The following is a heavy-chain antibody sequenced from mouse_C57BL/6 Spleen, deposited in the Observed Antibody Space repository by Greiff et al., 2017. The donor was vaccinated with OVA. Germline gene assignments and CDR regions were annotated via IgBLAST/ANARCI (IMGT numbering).Heavy chain of an antibody. J-gene: IGHJ4*01. V-gene: IGHV1-42*01. Sequence: EVQLQQSGPELVKPGASVKISCKASGYSFTGYYMNWVKQSPEKSLEWIGEINPSTGGTTYNQKFKAKATLTVDKSSSTAYMQLKSLTSDDSAVYYCARSPLYAMDDWGQGTSVTVSS. CDR3: ARSPLYAMDD. CDR1: GYSFTGYY. D-gene: IGHD6-1*01. CDR2: INPSTGGT.